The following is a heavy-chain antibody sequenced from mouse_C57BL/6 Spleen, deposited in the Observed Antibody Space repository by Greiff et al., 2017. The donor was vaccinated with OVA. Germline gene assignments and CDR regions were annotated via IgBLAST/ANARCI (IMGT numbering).Heavy chain of an antibody. J-gene: IGHJ4*01. CDR2: IHPNSGST. CDR3: ARITTVVATRAMDY. Sequence: QVQLQQPGAELVKPGASVQLSCKASGYTFTSYWMHWVKQRPGQGLEWIGMIHPNSGSTNYNEKFKSKATLTVDKSSSTAYMQLSSLTSEDSAVYYCARITTVVATRAMDYWGQGTSVTVSS. V-gene: IGHV1-64*01. D-gene: IGHD1-1*01. CDR1: GYTFTSYW.